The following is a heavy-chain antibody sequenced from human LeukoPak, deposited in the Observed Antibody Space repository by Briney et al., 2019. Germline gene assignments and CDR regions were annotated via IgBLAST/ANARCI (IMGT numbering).Heavy chain of an antibody. D-gene: IGHD3-22*01. J-gene: IGHJ4*02. CDR2: IYHSGST. V-gene: IGHV4-30-2*01. CDR3: AREVYDSSGYYYGGYFDY. Sequence: TLSLTCAVSGDSISSGGYSWSWIRQPPGKGLEWIGYIYHSGSTYYNPSLKSRVTISVDRSKNQFSLKLSSVTAADTAVYYCAREVYDSSGYYYGGYFDYWGQGTLVTVSS. CDR1: GDSISSGGYS.